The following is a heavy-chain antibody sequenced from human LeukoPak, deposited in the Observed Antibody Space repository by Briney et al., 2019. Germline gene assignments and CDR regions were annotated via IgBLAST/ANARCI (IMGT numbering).Heavy chain of an antibody. Sequence: VASVTVSFTASGYTFTGYYMHWVRQAPGQGLEWMGRINPNNGGTNYAQKFQGRVTMTRDTSISTAYMELSRLRSDDTAVYYCARDSAGDYGMDVWGQGTTVTVSS. D-gene: IGHD6-13*01. J-gene: IGHJ6*02. V-gene: IGHV1-2*06. CDR1: GYTFTGYY. CDR2: INPNNGGT. CDR3: ARDSAGDYGMDV.